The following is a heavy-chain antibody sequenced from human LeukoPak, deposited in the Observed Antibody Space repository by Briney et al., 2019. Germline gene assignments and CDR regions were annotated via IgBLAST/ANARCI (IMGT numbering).Heavy chain of an antibody. D-gene: IGHD3-16*02. CDR1: GYTFTGYY. CDR3: ARLSTPNLYYFDY. J-gene: IGHJ4*02. CDR2: INPNSGVT. V-gene: IGHV1-2*02. Sequence: GSVQVSCKASGYTFTGYYMHWVRQAPGHGLEWMGWINPNSGVTYYAQKFQGRVSMTRDTSISTAYMEVSRLRSDDSALYYCARLSTPNLYYFDYWGQGTLVTVSS.